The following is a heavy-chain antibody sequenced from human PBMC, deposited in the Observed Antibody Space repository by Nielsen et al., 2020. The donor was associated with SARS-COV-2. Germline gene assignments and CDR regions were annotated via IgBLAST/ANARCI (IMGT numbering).Heavy chain of an antibody. Sequence: GGSLRLSCAASGFAFSSYWMSWVRQAPGKGLEWVANIKQDGSEKYYADSVKGRFTISRDNSKNTLYLQMNSLRAEDTAVYYCAKTPGYCSSTSCYYYYGMDVWGQGTTVTVSS. CDR2: IKQDGSEK. D-gene: IGHD2-2*01. V-gene: IGHV3-7*03. CDR1: GFAFSSYW. CDR3: AKTPGYCSSTSCYYYYGMDV. J-gene: IGHJ6*02.